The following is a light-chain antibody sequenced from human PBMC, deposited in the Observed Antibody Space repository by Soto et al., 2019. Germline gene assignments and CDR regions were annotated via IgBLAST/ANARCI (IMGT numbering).Light chain of an antibody. CDR1: QGISSY. J-gene: IGKJ4*01. V-gene: IGKV1-9*01. CDR2: AAS. CDR3: QQLNSYPLT. Sequence: DIQLTQSPSFLSASVGDRVTITCRASQGISSYLAWYQQKPGKAPKLLIYAASTLHSGGPSRFSGSGSGTDSNLTISSLQPEDFATYYCQQLNSYPLTFGGGTKVESK.